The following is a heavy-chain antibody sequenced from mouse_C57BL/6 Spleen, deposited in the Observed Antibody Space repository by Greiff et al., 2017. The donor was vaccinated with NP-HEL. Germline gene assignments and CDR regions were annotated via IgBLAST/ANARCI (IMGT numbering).Heavy chain of an antibody. V-gene: IGHV14-2*01. CDR1: GFNIKDYY. D-gene: IGHD1-1*01. J-gene: IGHJ2*01. CDR3: ASATVVATDFDY. Sequence: VQLKESGAELVKPGASVKLSCTASGFNIKDYYMHWVKQRTEQGLEWIGRIDPEDGETKYAPKFQGKATITADTSSNTAYLQLSSLTSEDTAVYYCASATVVATDFDYWGQGTTLTVSS. CDR2: IDPEDGET.